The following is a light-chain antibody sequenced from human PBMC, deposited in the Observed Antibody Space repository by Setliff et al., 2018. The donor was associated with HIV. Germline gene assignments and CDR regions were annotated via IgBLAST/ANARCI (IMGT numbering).Light chain of an antibody. Sequence: QPALTQPPSASGSPGQSVTISCTGTSSDVGGYNFVSWYQHHPGNAPKLMIYDVSKRPSGVPDRFSGSKSGNTASLTVSGLQAEDEADYYCSSYAGSSFYVFGTGTKVTV. CDR2: DVS. CDR3: SSYAGSSFYV. CDR1: SSDVGGYNF. V-gene: IGLV2-8*01. J-gene: IGLJ1*01.